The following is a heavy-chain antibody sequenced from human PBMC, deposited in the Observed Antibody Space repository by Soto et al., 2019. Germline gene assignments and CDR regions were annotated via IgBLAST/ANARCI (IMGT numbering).Heavy chain of an antibody. J-gene: IGHJ6*02. D-gene: IGHD3-10*01. Sequence: GESRNISCSGSGYIFSSSSIARVGKMPVKCLERMGIIYPGDSDTRYSPSFQGQVTISADKSINTAYLQWSSLKASDTAMYYCARLNSGAATYYYYGLDVWGQGTTVTVSS. CDR3: ARLNSGAATYYYYGLDV. V-gene: IGHV5-51*01. CDR2: IYPGDSDT. CDR1: GYIFSSSS.